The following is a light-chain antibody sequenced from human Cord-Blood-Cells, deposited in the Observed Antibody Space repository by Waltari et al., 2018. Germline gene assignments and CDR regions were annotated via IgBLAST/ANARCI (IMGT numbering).Light chain of an antibody. V-gene: IGKV3-11*01. Sequence: PGERATLSCRASQSVSSYLAWYQQKPGQAPRLLIYDASNRATGIPARFSGSGSGTDFTLTISSLEPEDFAVYYCQQRSNWPQYTFGQGTKLEIK. CDR2: DAS. CDR3: QQRSNWPQYT. CDR1: QSVSSY. J-gene: IGKJ2*01.